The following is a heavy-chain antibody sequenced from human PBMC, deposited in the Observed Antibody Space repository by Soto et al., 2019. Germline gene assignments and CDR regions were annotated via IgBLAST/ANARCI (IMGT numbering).Heavy chain of an antibody. Sequence: QVQLIQSGAELKRPGSSVKVSCKASGDTFSSYSITWLRQAPGQRLEWMGGIIPIFAKPTYSQKFQGRVASNADDSTITVYTGLTSLTSEDTAVYYCVRGPGICNSFNIWGQGTPLSVSS. CDR3: VRGPGICNSFNI. V-gene: IGHV1-69*01. CDR2: IIPIFAKP. CDR1: GDTFSSYS. D-gene: IGHD4-4*01. J-gene: IGHJ3*02.